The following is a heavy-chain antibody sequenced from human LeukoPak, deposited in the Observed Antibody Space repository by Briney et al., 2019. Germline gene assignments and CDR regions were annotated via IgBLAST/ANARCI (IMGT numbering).Heavy chain of an antibody. J-gene: IGHJ4*02. V-gene: IGHV1-2*02. CDR3: ARDSSYCSGGSCYSLRIDY. CDR1: GYTFTGYY. CDR2: INPNSGGT. Sequence: ASVKVSCKASGYTFTGYYMHWVRQAPGQGLEWMGWINPNSGGTNYAQKFQGRVTMTRDTSISTACMELSRLRSDDTAVYYCARDSSYCSGGSCYSLRIDYWGQGTLVTVSS. D-gene: IGHD2-15*01.